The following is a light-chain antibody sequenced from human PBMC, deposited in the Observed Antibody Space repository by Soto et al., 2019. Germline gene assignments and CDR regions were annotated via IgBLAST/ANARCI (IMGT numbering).Light chain of an antibody. CDR3: NSFTDSSLYV. CDR1: ISDLGGYNY. Sequence: QSALTQPASVSGSLGQSITISCTGTISDLGGYNYVSWYQQHPGKAPRLVIYEVTNRPSGVSNRFSGSKSGNTASLTISGLQADDEADYYCNSFTDSSLYVFGTGTKVTVL. CDR2: EVT. J-gene: IGLJ1*01. V-gene: IGLV2-14*01.